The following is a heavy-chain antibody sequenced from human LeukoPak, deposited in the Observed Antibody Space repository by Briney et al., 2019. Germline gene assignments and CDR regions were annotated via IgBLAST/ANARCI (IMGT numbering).Heavy chain of an antibody. J-gene: IGHJ6*03. D-gene: IGHD3-10*01. V-gene: IGHV1-18*01. CDR3: ARAKPILEYYYGSGKVYYYMDV. CDR2: ISGYNDNT. CDR1: GYTFSSYG. Sequence: ASVKVSCKASGYTFSSYGISWVRQAPGQGLEWMGWISGYNDNTKYYAQKLQGRVTMTTDTSTSTAYMELRSLRSDDTAVYYCARAKPILEYYYGSGKVYYYMDVWGKGTTVTVSS.